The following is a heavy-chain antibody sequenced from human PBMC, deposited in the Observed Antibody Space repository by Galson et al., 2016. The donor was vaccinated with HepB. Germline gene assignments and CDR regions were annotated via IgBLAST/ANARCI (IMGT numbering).Heavy chain of an antibody. V-gene: IGHV3-23*01. Sequence: SLRLSCAASGFTFSSYAMSWVRQAPGKGLEWVSSISARGGSTYHADSVKGRFTISRDNSKNTLYLQTNSLRAEDTAVYYCAKGLNWFDPWGQGTLVTVSS. CDR1: GFTFSSYA. J-gene: IGHJ5*02. CDR3: AKGLNWFDP. CDR2: ISARGGST.